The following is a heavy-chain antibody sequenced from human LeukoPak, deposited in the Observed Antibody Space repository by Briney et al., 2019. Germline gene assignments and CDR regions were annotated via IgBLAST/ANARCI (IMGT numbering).Heavy chain of an antibody. CDR3: ARESDGYNRGGDFDY. CDR2: LLPMFGTA. CDR1: GGTFSSYA. Sequence: SVKVSCKASGGTFSSYAIRWVRQAPGQGLEWMGGLLPMFGTANYAQKFQGRGTITTDESTSTAYMELSSLRSEDTAVYYCARESDGYNRGGDFDYWGQGTLVTVSS. V-gene: IGHV1-69*05. J-gene: IGHJ4*02. D-gene: IGHD5-24*01.